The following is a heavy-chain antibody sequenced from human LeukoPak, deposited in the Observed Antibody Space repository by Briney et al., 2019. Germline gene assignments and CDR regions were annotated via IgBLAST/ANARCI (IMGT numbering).Heavy chain of an antibody. V-gene: IGHV1-2*02. J-gene: IGHJ4*02. CDR3: ARGARGLYFVDYFDY. CDR2: INPNSGGT. CDR1: GYTFTGYY. D-gene: IGHD6-19*01. Sequence: ASVKVSCKASGYTFTGYYMHWVRQAPGQGLEWMGWINPNSGGTNYAQKFQGRVTMTRDTSISTAYMELSRLRSDDTAVYYCARGARGLYFVDYFDYWGQGTLVTVSS.